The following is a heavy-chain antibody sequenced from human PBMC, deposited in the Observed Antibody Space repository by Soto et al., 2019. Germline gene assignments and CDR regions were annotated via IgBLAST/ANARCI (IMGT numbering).Heavy chain of an antibody. CDR2: IFPSGAT. CDR3: ARGSAAKRYFDL. Sequence: QVQLQESGPGLVKPSQTLSLMCTVSGVPISGSDYHWSWIRQSPGKGLEGIGYIFPSGATHYNSSLGSRITMSVETSKSQFSLRLTAVTAADTAVYFCARGSAAKRYFDLWGRGTLVTVSS. J-gene: IGHJ2*01. D-gene: IGHD5-18*01. V-gene: IGHV4-30-4*01. CDR1: GVPISGSDYH.